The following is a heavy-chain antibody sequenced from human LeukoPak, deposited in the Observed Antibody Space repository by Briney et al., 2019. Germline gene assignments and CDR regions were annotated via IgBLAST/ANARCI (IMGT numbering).Heavy chain of an antibody. CDR1: GFTVTNNY. Sequence: GGSLRLSCVASGFTVTNNYMSWVRQAPGKGLQWVSDMYSGGDTFYADSVKGRFTISRHNSKSTLYLQMNSLRAEDTAVYYCARVSYTSGWRGAFDIWGHGTMATVSS. D-gene: IGHD6-19*01. CDR2: MYSGGDT. V-gene: IGHV3-53*04. J-gene: IGHJ3*02. CDR3: ARVSYTSGWRGAFDI.